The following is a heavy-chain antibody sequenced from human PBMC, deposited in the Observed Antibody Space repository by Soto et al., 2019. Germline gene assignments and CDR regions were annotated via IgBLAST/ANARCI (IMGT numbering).Heavy chain of an antibody. D-gene: IGHD1-7*01. Sequence: ASVKVSCKASGYTFTSYGISWVRQAPGQGLEWMGWISAYNGNTNYAQKLQGRVTMTTDTSTSTAYMELRSLRSDDTAVYYCARLPYGTTFDAFDIWGQGTMVTVSS. CDR2: ISAYNGNT. J-gene: IGHJ3*02. CDR3: ARLPYGTTFDAFDI. CDR1: GYTFTSYG. V-gene: IGHV1-18*01.